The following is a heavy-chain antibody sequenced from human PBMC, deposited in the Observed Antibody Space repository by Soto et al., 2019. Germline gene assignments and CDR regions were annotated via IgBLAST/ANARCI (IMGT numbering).Heavy chain of an antibody. CDR2: ISAYNGNT. Sequence: ASVKVSCKASGYTFTSYCISWVRQAPGQGLEWMGWISAYNGNTNYAQKLQGRVTMTTDTSTSTAYMELRSLRSDDTAVYYCARGLTTVTPGDAFDIWGQGTMVTVSS. CDR1: GYTFTSYC. D-gene: IGHD4-17*01. CDR3: ARGLTTVTPGDAFDI. J-gene: IGHJ3*02. V-gene: IGHV1-18*04.